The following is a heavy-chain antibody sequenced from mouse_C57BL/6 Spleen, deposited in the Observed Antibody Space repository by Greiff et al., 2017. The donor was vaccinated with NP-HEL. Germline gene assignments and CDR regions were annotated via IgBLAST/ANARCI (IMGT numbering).Heavy chain of an antibody. CDR3: ARGDYGSSSAWFSD. V-gene: IGHV1-82*01. J-gene: IGHJ3*01. D-gene: IGHD1-1*01. CDR2: IYPGDGDT. Sequence: QVQLQQSGPELVKPGASVKISCKASSYAFSSSWMNWVKQRPGKGLEWIGRIYPGDGDTNYNGKFKGKATLTADKSSSTAYMQLSSLTSEDSAVYFCARGDYGSSSAWFSDWGQGTLVTVSA. CDR1: SYAFSSSW.